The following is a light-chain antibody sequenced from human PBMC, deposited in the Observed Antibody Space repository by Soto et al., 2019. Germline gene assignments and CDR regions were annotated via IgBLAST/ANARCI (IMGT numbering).Light chain of an antibody. CDR3: NSYTSKSTGV. V-gene: IGLV2-14*01. CDR2: EVS. Sequence: QSALTQPASVSGSPGQSITISCTGTSSDVGGYNYVSWYQQHPGKAPKLIIYEVSNRPSGVSSRFSGSKSGNTASLTISGLQAEDEADYYCNSYTSKSTGVVGTGTKLTVL. J-gene: IGLJ1*01. CDR1: SSDVGGYNY.